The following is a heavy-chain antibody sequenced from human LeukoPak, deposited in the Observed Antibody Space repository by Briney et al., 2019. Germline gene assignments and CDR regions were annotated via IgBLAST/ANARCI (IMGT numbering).Heavy chain of an antibody. D-gene: IGHD2-21*01. CDR2: IYRSGST. J-gene: IGHJ2*01. CDR3: ARDRMVRSWFFDL. V-gene: IGHV4-4*02. Sequence: SETLSLTCAVSGGSISSSHWWTWVRQPPGKGLEWIGEIYRSGSTDYNPSLKSRVTMSVDKSNNEFSLKLTYVTAADTAVYYCARDRMVRSWFFDLWGRGTLVTVSS. CDR1: GGSISSSHW.